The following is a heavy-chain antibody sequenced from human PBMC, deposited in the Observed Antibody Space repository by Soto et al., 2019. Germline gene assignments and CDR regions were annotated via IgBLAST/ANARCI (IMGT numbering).Heavy chain of an antibody. Sequence: EVQLVESGGDMVQPGRSLKLSCVGSGYSFEDYSMHWVRQAPGKGLEWVSGISWNGNFTGYADSVKGRFTISRDNAKNSLFLQIRSLSLDDTALYYCVGGSWVDWGQGTLVTVSS. CDR3: VGGSWVD. V-gene: IGHV3-9*01. CDR2: ISWNGNFT. J-gene: IGHJ4*02. CDR1: GYSFEDYS. D-gene: IGHD1-26*01.